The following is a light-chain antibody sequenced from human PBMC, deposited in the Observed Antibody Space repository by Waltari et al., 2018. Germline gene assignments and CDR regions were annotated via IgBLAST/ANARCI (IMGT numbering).Light chain of an antibody. CDR3: QKYGTLPAT. V-gene: IGKV3-20*01. J-gene: IGKJ1*01. CDR1: QSISKY. Sequence: EIMLTQSQGTLSLSPGARATHSCRASQSISKYLAWYQQKPCQAPRLLIYDAASRATGIPDRFGGSGSGTDFSLTISRLEPEDSAVYYCQKYGTLPATFGQGTKVEIK. CDR2: DAA.